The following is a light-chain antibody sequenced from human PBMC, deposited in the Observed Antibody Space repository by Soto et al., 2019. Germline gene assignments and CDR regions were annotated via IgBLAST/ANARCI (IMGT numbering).Light chain of an antibody. Sequence: DIPMTQSPSSLSASVGDRVTITCRASQRITNYLNWYQQRPGKAPKLLIYKASSLQSGVPSRFSGRGSGTDFTLTISNLQLEDFATYYCQQSYTSPPTFGLGTKVEIK. CDR1: QRITNY. CDR2: KAS. V-gene: IGKV1-39*01. CDR3: QQSYTSPPT. J-gene: IGKJ1*01.